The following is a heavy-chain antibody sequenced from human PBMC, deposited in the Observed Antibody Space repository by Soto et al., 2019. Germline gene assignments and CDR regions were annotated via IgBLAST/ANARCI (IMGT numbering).Heavy chain of an antibody. V-gene: IGHV6-1*01. J-gene: IGHJ4*02. CDR1: GDSVSSNSAA. D-gene: IGHD2-15*01. Sequence: QVQLQQSGPGLVKPSQTLSLTCAISGDSVSSNSAAWNWIRQSPSRGLEWLGRTYYRSKWYNDYAVSVKSRITINPDTSKNQFSLQLNSVTPEDTAVYYCARGKPGYCSGGSCPAGVSFDYWGQGTLVTVSS. CDR3: ARGKPGYCSGGSCPAGVSFDY. CDR2: TYYRSKWYN.